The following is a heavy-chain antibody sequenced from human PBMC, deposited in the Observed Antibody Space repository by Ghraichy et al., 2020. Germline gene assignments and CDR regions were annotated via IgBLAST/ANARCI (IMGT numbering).Heavy chain of an antibody. CDR3: ARRSGHYQYGMDV. CDR2: INHSGST. D-gene: IGHD2-8*02. CDR1: GGSFSDYC. J-gene: IGHJ6*02. V-gene: IGHV4-34*01. Sequence: SETLSLTCAVYGGSFSDYCWSWIRQPPEKGLEWIGEINHSGSTKYNPSLKSRVTISADASKNQFSLKLSSVTAADTAVYYCARRSGHYQYGMDVWGQGTTVTVSS.